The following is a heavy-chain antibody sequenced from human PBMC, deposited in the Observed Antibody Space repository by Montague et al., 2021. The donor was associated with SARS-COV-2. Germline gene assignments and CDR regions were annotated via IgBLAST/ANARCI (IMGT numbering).Heavy chain of an antibody. D-gene: IGHD1-7*01. CDR1: GGSINSGGYY. V-gene: IGHV4-31*03. CDR2: DYHTGNT. J-gene: IGHJ4*02. Sequence: TLSLTCTVSGGSINSGGYYWTCIRQHPVRGLEGIGYDYHTGNTHYSPSLESRLTISVDTSKNQFSLKLTSVTAADTAIYDCARLNYWAPFDFWGQGALVTVSS. CDR3: ARLNYWAPFDF.